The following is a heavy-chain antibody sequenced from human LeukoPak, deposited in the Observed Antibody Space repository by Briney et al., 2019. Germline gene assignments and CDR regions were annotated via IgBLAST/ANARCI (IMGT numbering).Heavy chain of an antibody. V-gene: IGHV3-64*02. D-gene: IGHD3-22*01. J-gene: IGHJ4*02. CDR3: ARDRAAGLDYDPSGLDY. CDR1: GFTFTAYT. CDR2: ISGNGGGT. Sequence: GGSLRLSCAASGFTFTAYTMYWVRQAPGKGLEYVAAISGNGGGTHYADSVKGRFTISRDNAKNTLFVQLDSLRPEDMAVYYCARDRAAGLDYDPSGLDYWGQGTLVAVSS.